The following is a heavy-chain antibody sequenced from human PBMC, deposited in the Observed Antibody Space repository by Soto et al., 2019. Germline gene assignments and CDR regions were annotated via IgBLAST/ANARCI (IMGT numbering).Heavy chain of an antibody. D-gene: IGHD1-1*01. CDR1: GFTVSSNY. J-gene: IGHJ6*02. CDR3: ASPGGGHYYYGMDV. V-gene: IGHV3-53*01. Sequence: PGGSLRLSCAASGFTVSSNYMSWVRQAPGKGLEWVSVIYSGGSTYYADSVKGRFTISRDNSKNTPYLQMNSLRAEDTAVYYCASPGGGHYYYGMDVWGQGTTVTVSS. CDR2: IYSGGST.